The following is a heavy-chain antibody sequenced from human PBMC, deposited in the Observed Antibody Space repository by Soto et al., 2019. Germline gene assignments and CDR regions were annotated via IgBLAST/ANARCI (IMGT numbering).Heavy chain of an antibody. V-gene: IGHV4-39*01. CDR2: IFYSGST. CDR3: ARQPTTGDTDLWFDP. D-gene: IGHD2-21*01. Sequence: SETLSLTCNVSGGSISTSRSYWAWIRQPPGKGLEWLANIFYSGSTYYNPSLASRVTVSVDTSKNEFSLKLRSVTAADTAVYYCARQPTTGDTDLWFDPWGQGTLDTVSS. CDR1: GGSISTSRSY. J-gene: IGHJ5*02.